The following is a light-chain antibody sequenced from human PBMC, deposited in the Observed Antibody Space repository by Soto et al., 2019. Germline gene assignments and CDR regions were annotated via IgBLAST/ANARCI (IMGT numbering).Light chain of an antibody. CDR1: SSDVGGYGY. V-gene: IGLV2-11*01. J-gene: IGLJ6*01. CDR2: DVY. CDR3: CSYAGSSTVHV. Sequence: QSVLTQPRSVSGSHGQSVTVSCTGTSSDVGGYGYVSGYQQHPGKAPKLMIYDVYNRPSGVADRFSGAKSGNAASLTISGLQADDEAVYYCCSYAGSSTVHVFGTGTQLTVL.